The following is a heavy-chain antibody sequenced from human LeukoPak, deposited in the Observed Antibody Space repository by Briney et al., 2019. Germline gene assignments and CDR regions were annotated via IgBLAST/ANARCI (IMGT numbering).Heavy chain of an antibody. D-gene: IGHD2-21*02. CDR1: GFTFSSYG. CDR2: ISFEGSNR. Sequence: PGRSLRLSCAASGFTFSSYGMHWVRQAPGKGLEWVGVISFEGSNRYYADSVKGRFTISRDNSKKTVFLQMNSLRAEDTAVYYCAKALKTWGYCGGDCSNVHTFDFWGQGTMVTVSS. CDR3: AKALKTWGYCGGDCSNVHTFDF. V-gene: IGHV3-30*18. J-gene: IGHJ3*01.